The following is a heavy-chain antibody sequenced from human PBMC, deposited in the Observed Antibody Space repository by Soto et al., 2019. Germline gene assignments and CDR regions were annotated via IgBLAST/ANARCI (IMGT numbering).Heavy chain of an antibody. D-gene: IGHD1-26*01. V-gene: IGHV1-3*01. CDR3: ARGGQWDFLSDY. CDR2: INADNGNR. CDR1: GYTFTSYA. Sequence: GASVKVSCKASGYTFTSYAMHWVRQAPGQRLEWMGWINADNGNRKYSQKFQGRVTITRDTSTSTAYMELRSLRSEDTAVYYCARGGQWDFLSDYWGQGTLVTVSS. J-gene: IGHJ4*02.